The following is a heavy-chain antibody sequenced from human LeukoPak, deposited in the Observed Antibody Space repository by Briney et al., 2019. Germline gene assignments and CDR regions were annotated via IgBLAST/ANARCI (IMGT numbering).Heavy chain of an antibody. Sequence: SSETLSLTCTVSGGSISSYYWSWIRQPPGKGLEWIGYIYYSGSTNYNPSLKSRVTISVDTSKNQFPLKLSSVTAADTAVYYCAGAYCTNGVCYGNWFDPWGQGTLVTVSS. D-gene: IGHD2-8*01. J-gene: IGHJ5*02. V-gene: IGHV4-59*01. CDR2: IYYSGST. CDR1: GGSISSYY. CDR3: AGAYCTNGVCYGNWFDP.